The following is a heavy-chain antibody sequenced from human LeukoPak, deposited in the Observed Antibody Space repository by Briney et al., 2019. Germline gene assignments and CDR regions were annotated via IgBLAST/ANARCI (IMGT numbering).Heavy chain of an antibody. CDR1: GFTFSSYW. CDR3: ASGGCSSTSCYHYYYYMDV. D-gene: IGHD2-2*01. Sequence: GGSLRLSCAASGFTFSSYWMHWVRQAPGKGLVWVSRINSDGSSTSYADSVKGRFTISRDNAKNTLYLQMNSLRAVDTAVYYCASGGCSSTSCYHYYYYMDVWGKGTTVTVSS. J-gene: IGHJ6*03. V-gene: IGHV3-74*01. CDR2: INSDGSST.